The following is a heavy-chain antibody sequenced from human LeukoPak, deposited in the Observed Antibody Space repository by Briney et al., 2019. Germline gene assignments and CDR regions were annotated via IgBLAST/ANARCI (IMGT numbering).Heavy chain of an antibody. D-gene: IGHD3-22*01. Sequence: ASVKVSCKASGYIFTAYYMHWVRQAPGQGLEWMGWINPDSGGTNYARKFQGRVTMTTDTSINTAYMELSRLRSDDTAVYYCARSTVNTMIVVVIDDYWGQGTLVTVSS. CDR1: GYIFTAYY. V-gene: IGHV1-2*02. J-gene: IGHJ4*02. CDR2: INPDSGGT. CDR3: ARSTVNTMIVVVIDDY.